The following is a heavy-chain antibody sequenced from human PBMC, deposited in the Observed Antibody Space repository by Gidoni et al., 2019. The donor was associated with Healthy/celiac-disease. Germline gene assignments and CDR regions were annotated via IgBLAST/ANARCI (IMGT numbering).Heavy chain of an antibody. Sequence: EVQLVESGGGVVRPGGSLRLSCAASGFTFADYGMSWVRQAPGKGLEWVSGINWNGGSTGYADSVKGRFTISRDNAKNSLYLQMNRLRAEDTALYHCARIKGVLGATEYYFDYWGQGTLVTVSS. V-gene: IGHV3-20*01. CDR2: INWNGGST. D-gene: IGHD1-26*01. CDR3: ARIKGVLGATEYYFDY. J-gene: IGHJ4*02. CDR1: GFTFADYG.